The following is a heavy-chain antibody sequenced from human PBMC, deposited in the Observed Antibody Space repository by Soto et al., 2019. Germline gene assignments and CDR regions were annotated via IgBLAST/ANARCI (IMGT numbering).Heavy chain of an antibody. V-gene: IGHV3-23*01. CDR3: AKRAGDSYYFDY. Sequence: EVQLLESGGGLVQPGGSLRLSCAASGFTFSSYAVNWVRQAPGKGLQWVSAISGGGSTHYADSVKGRFTISRDNSKNTLYLQMNSLRAEDTAIYYCAKRAGDSYYFDYWGQGTLVTVSS. D-gene: IGHD7-27*01. J-gene: IGHJ4*02. CDR1: GFTFSSYA. CDR2: ISGGGST.